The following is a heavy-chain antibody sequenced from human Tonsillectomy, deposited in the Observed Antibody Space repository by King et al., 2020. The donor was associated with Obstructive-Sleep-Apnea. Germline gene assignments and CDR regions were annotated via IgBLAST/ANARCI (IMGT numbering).Heavy chain of an antibody. Sequence: VQLQESGPGLVKPSGTLSLTCAVSGGSIGTNNWWSWVRQPPGRGLEWGAEIYHSGTTNYNPSFKGRVTLSVDKSNNQFPLKLTSVTAADTAVYYRARDRVRGGFHYWGQGTLVTVSS. CDR1: GGSIGTNNW. D-gene: IGHD3-10*01. J-gene: IGHJ4*02. V-gene: IGHV4-4*02. CDR3: ARDRVRGGFHY. CDR2: IYHSGTT.